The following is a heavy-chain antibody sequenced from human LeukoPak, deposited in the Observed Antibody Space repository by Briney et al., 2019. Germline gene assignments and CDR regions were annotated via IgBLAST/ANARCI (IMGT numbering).Heavy chain of an antibody. V-gene: IGHV4-31*03. CDR3: ARGGNRFGGFYFDY. J-gene: IGHJ4*02. D-gene: IGHD3-10*01. Sequence: SETLSLTCTVSADSLSRGGHYWAWIRQLPGKGLESIGFIHHSGSSRHNPSLKDRVAISVDASRKQFALRLSSVTAADTAIYYCARGGNRFGGFYFDYWARESRSSSPQ. CDR1: ADSLSRGGHY. CDR2: IHHSGSS.